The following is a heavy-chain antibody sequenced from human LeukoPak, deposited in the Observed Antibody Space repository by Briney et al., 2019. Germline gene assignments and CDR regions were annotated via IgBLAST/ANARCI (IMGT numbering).Heavy chain of an antibody. V-gene: IGHV4-59*08. Sequence: ASETLSLTCTVSGGSISSYYWSWIRQPPGKGLEWIGYIYYSGSTNYNPSLKSRVTISVDTSKNQFSLKLSSVTAADTAVYYCARRDDYGGLFDYWGQGTLVTVSS. CDR1: GGSISSYY. J-gene: IGHJ4*02. CDR2: IYYSGST. D-gene: IGHD4-23*01. CDR3: ARRDDYGGLFDY.